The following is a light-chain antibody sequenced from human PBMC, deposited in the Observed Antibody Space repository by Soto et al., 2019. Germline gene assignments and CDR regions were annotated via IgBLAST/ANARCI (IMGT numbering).Light chain of an antibody. J-gene: IGKJ1*01. Sequence: DIQMTQSPSTLSASVGDRVTITCRASQSSSDSLAWYQQKPGKAPKLLIYEASSLKSGVPSRFSGSRSGTEYTLTISSLQPDDFATYYCQQYNGYWTFGQGTKVEIK. CDR1: QSSSDS. CDR2: EAS. V-gene: IGKV1-5*03. CDR3: QQYNGYWT.